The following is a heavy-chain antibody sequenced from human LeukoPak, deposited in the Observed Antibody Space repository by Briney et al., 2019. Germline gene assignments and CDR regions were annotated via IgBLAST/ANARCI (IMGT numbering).Heavy chain of an antibody. CDR3: VMQQRDWFDP. J-gene: IGHJ5*02. V-gene: IGHV4-34*01. D-gene: IGHD6-13*01. CDR2: INHSGST. Sequence: PSETLSLTCAVYGGSFGDYYCNWIRQPPGKGLEWIGEINHSGSTNYNPSLKSRVTISVDTSKNQFSLRLSSVTAADTAVYYCVMQQRDWFDPWGQGTLVTVSS. CDR1: GGSFGDYY.